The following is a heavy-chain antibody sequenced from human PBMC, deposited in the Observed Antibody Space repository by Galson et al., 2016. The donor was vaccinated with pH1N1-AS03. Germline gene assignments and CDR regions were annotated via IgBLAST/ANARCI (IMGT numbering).Heavy chain of an antibody. CDR3: ARGAGFLVDY. V-gene: IGHV3-7*03. CDR1: GFSFSESW. Sequence: SLRLSCATSGFSFSESWMNWVRQAPGKGLEWVAIIHKDGSEKHYLDSVKGRFTISRDNAKNSIYLQMDTLRTEDTAFYYCARGAGFLVDYWVQGTLVTASS. D-gene: IGHD1-1*01. J-gene: IGHJ4*02. CDR2: IHKDGSEK.